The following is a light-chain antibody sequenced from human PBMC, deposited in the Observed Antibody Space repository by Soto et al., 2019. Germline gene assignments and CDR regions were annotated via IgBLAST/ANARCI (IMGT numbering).Light chain of an antibody. CDR1: QSVSSNY. J-gene: IGKJ1*01. CDR3: QQYDYLVT. V-gene: IGKV3-20*01. CDR2: GAS. Sequence: EIALTQSPGTLSLSTGERATLSCRASQSVSSNYLAWYQQKPGQAPRLLIYGASSRATGIPDRFSGSGSGTDFTLTIRRLEPEDFAVYYCQQYDYLVTFGQGTKVDIK.